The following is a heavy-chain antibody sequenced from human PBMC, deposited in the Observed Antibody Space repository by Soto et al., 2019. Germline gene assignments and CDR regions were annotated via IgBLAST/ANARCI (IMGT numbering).Heavy chain of an antibody. CDR2: ISPYNDYT. Sequence: QVQLVQSAAEVKKPGASVRVSCKASGYTFIRYGIAWVRQAPGQGLEWMGWISPYNDYTIYAQKLQGRVTMTADTSTRTVYMELRGLKSDDTAVYSGARGGYYDNTWGKLSHYGFDVWGQGTSVTVSS. CDR3: ARGGYYDNTWGKLSHYGFDV. D-gene: IGHD3-16*01. CDR1: GYTFIRYG. J-gene: IGHJ6*02. V-gene: IGHV1-18*01.